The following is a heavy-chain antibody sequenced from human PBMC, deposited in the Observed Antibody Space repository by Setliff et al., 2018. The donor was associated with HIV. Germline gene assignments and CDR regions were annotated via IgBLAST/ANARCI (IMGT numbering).Heavy chain of an antibody. CDR3: ARAMRGVVVTNMYYYYDMDV. CDR2: IYHSGST. D-gene: IGHD2-21*02. V-gene: IGHV4-38-2*02. J-gene: IGHJ6*02. CDR1: GYSISSGYY. Sequence: PSETLSLTCTVSGYSISSGYYWGWIRQPPGKGLEWIGSIYHSGSTYYNPSLKSRVTISVDTSKNQFSLKLSSVTAADTAVYYCARAMRGVVVTNMYYYYDMDVWGQGTTVTVSS.